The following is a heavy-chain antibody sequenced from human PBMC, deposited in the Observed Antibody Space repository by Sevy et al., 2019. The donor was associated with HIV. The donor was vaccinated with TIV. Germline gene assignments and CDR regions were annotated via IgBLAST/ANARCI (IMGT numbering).Heavy chain of an antibody. Sequence: GGSLRLSCKASGFTFSTYSMHWVRQAPGKGLEWVSSISRTSTTTSYADSAKGRFTISRDNAKNSLYLQMNSLRDEDTAVYYCAREAYYYDSREENWFDPWGQGTLVTVSS. CDR1: GFTFSTYS. CDR3: AREAYYYDSREENWFDP. CDR2: ISRTSTTT. J-gene: IGHJ5*02. D-gene: IGHD3-22*01. V-gene: IGHV3-48*02.